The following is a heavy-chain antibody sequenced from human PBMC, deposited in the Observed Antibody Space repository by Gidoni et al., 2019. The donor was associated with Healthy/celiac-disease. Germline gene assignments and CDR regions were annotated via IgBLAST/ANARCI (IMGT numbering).Heavy chain of an antibody. J-gene: IGHJ6*02. CDR2: ISSSSSYI. CDR1: GFTFSSYS. V-gene: IGHV3-21*01. CDR3: AREAPERFLEWFPGFLGYGMDV. D-gene: IGHD3-3*01. Sequence: EVQLVESGGGLVKPGGSLRLSCAASGFTFSSYSMNWVRQAPGKGLEWVSSISSSSSYIYYADSVKGRFTISRDNAKNSLYLQMNSLRAEDTAVYYCAREAPERFLEWFPGFLGYGMDVWGQGTTVTVSS.